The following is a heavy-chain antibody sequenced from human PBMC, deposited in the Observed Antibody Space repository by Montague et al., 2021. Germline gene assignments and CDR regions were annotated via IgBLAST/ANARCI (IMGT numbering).Heavy chain of an antibody. D-gene: IGHD2-15*01. V-gene: IGHV4-39*01. CDR1: GGSTSSTSYY. CDR3: ARSLYCKGGSCYSGFDP. Sequence: SETLSLTCTVSGGSTSSTSYYWGWIRQPPGKELEFIGVIYYNGSSYHNPSLQSPVTVSIDTSKNQLSLKPISVTAADTAVYFCARSLYCKGGSCYSGFDPWGQGTLVTVSS. J-gene: IGHJ5*02. CDR2: IYYNGSS.